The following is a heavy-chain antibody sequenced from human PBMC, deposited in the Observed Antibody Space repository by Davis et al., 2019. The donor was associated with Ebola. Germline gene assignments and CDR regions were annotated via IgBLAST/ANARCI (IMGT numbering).Heavy chain of an antibody. CDR3: ARATILDY. CDR2: ISTNGEST. V-gene: IGHV3-64*04. CDR1: GFTFSSYA. J-gene: IGHJ4*02. Sequence: GESLKISCSASGFTFSSYAMHWVRQAPGKGLESVSRISTNGESTYYAESVKGRFTISRDNSKNTLYLQMNSLRAEDTAVYYCARATILDYWGQGTLVTVSS. D-gene: IGHD2-2*01.